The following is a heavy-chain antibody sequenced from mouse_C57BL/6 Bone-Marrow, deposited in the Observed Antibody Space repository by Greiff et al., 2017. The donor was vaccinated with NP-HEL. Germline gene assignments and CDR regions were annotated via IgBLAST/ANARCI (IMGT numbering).Heavy chain of an antibody. CDR1: GYTFTSYG. Sequence: QVHVKQSGAELARPGASVKLSCKASGYTFTSYGISWVKQRTGQGLEWIGEIYPRSGNTYYNEKFKGKATLTADKSSSTAYMELRSLTSEDASVYFCARCDSTLPHWYFDVWGKGTTVTVSS. D-gene: IGHD1-1*01. CDR3: ARCDSTLPHWYFDV. J-gene: IGHJ1*03. V-gene: IGHV1-81*01. CDR2: IYPRSGNT.